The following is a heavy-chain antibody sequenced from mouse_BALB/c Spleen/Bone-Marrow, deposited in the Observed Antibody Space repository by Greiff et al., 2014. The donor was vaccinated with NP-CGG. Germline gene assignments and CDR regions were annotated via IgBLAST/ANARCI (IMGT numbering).Heavy chain of an antibody. CDR2: ITYSANT. CDR3: ATGYYFDH. V-gene: IGHV3-8*02. Sequence: EVQLQQSGPSLVKPSQTLSLTCSVTGDSITRGYWNWIRKFPGNKLEYMGYITYSANTYYNPSLKSRLSITRDTSKNQYYLQLNSVTTEDTATYYCATGYYFDHWGQGTTLTVAS. J-gene: IGHJ2*01. D-gene: IGHD4-1*01. CDR1: GDSITRGY.